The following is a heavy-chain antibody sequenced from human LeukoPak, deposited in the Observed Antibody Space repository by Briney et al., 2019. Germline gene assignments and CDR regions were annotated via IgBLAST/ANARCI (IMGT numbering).Heavy chain of an antibody. D-gene: IGHD6-19*01. V-gene: IGHV3-30*18. Sequence: GGSLRLSCAASGFTFSSYGMHWVRQAPGKGLEWGAVISYDGSNKYYADSVKGRFTISRDNSKNTLYLQMTSLRAEDTAVYYCAKGGRSSGFSRNYYFDYWGQGTLVTVSS. CDR3: AKGGRSSGFSRNYYFDY. CDR2: ISYDGSNK. J-gene: IGHJ4*02. CDR1: GFTFSSYG.